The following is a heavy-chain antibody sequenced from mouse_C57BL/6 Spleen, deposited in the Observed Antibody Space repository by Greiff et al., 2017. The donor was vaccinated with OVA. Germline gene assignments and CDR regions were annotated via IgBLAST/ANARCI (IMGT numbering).Heavy chain of an antibody. Sequence: EVKLVESGPELVKPGASVKIPCKASGYTFTDYNMDWVKQSHGKSLEWIGDINPNNGGTIYNQKFKGKATLTVDKSSSTAYMELRSLTSEDTAVYYCARRSNSLGGLWFAYWGQGTLVTVSA. D-gene: IGHD2-5*01. V-gene: IGHV1-18*01. J-gene: IGHJ3*01. CDR1: GYTFTDYN. CDR3: ARRSNSLGGLWFAY. CDR2: INPNNGGT.